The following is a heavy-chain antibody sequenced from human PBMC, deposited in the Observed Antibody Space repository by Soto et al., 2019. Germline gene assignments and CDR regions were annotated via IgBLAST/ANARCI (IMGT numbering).Heavy chain of an antibody. Sequence: GGSLRLSCAASGFTFSSFLMDWVRQAPGKGLEWVANINPDGSEKHYVDSVKGRFTISRDNAKNSLYLQMSGPTAEDSALYYCSRSLDSWGQGTRVTVSS. CDR3: SRSLDS. CDR2: INPDGSEK. J-gene: IGHJ4*02. CDR1: GFTFSSFL. V-gene: IGHV3-7*01.